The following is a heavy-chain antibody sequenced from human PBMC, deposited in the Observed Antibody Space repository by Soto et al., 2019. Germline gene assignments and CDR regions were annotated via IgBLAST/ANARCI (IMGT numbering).Heavy chain of an antibody. CDR1: GGTFSSYS. CDR2: IIPIFGTA. Sequence: QVQLVQSGAEVKKPGSSVKVSCKASGGTFSSYSINWVRQAPGQGLEWMGEIIPIFGTANYAQKFQGRVTIPADESTSTAYMELSSLRSEYTAVYYCARDGGRHSGGIDYWGQGTLVTVSS. V-gene: IGHV1-69*01. J-gene: IGHJ4*02. CDR3: ARDGGRHSGGIDY. D-gene: IGHD1-26*01.